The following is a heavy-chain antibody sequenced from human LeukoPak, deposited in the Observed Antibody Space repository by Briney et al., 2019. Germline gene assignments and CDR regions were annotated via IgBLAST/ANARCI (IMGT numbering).Heavy chain of an antibody. CDR3: ARGSTLIRGFDY. D-gene: IGHD3-10*01. Sequence: SETLSLTCTVSGGSISSGDYYWNWIRQHPEKSLEWIGYIFYSGSAYYNPSLKSRVTISVDTSKIQFSLKLSSVTAADTAVYYCARGSTLIRGFDYWGQGTLVTVSS. V-gene: IGHV4-31*03. J-gene: IGHJ4*02. CDR2: IFYSGSA. CDR1: GGSISSGDYY.